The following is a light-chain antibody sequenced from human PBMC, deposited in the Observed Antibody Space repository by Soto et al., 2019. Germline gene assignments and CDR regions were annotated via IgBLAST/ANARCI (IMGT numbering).Light chain of an antibody. CDR1: SSDVGSYNF. V-gene: IGLV2-11*01. CDR2: DVN. Sequence: QSALTQPPSVSGTPGQSVTISCTGTSSDVGSYNFDSWYQHHPGKAPRLMIYDVNTRLSGVPDRFSGSKSGNTASLTISGLEAEDEADYYCCSNADRFVFGSGTKLTVL. J-gene: IGLJ1*01. CDR3: CSNADRFV.